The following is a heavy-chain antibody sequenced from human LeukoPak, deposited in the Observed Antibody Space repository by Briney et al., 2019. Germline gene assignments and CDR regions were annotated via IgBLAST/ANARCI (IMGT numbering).Heavy chain of an antibody. CDR1: GYTFTDYY. CDR3: ARLVVGDGYNYVDY. J-gene: IGHJ4*02. Sequence: GASVKVSCKTSGYTFTDYYMHWVRQAPGQGLEWMGWINCDSGVRKYAQKFQGRVTMTRDTSISTAYMELTRLRSDDTAVYYCARLVVGDGYNYVDYWGQGTLVTVSS. CDR2: INCDSGVR. V-gene: IGHV1-2*02. D-gene: IGHD5-24*01.